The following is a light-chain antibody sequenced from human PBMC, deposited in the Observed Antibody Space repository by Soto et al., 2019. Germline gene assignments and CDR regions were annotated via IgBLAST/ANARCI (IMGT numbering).Light chain of an antibody. CDR1: SSDVGAYDY. J-gene: IGLJ1*01. CDR2: EVS. CDR3: SSYTTSSTRV. Sequence: QSVLTQPASVSGSPGQSSTISCTRTSSDVGAYDYVSWYQQHPDKAPKLMIYEVSYRPSGVSNRFSGSKSVNTATLTISGLQAEDEADYYCSSYTTSSTRVFGTGTKVTVL. V-gene: IGLV2-14*03.